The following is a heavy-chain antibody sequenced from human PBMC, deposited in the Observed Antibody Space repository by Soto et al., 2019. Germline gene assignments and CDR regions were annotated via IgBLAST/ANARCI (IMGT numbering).Heavy chain of an antibody. V-gene: IGHV3-23*01. Sequence: EVQLLESGGGLIQPGGSLRLSCSASGFSITDYAMSWVRQGPGKGLEWASSISDSGTKTFYGDSVKGRFAISRDTSKNTVYMQMTNLRAEDTALYYCAKDGIRKDDYWGQGSVVTVSS. J-gene: IGHJ4*02. CDR2: ISDSGTKT. CDR1: GFSITDYA. CDR3: AKDGIRKDDY.